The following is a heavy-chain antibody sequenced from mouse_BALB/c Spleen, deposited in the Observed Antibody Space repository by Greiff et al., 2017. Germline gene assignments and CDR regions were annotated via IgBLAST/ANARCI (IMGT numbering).Heavy chain of an antibody. V-gene: IGHV2-9*02. CDR2: IWAGGST. CDR1: GFSLTSYG. J-gene: IGHJ3*01. CDR3: VRGGGFAY. Sequence: QVTLKESGPGLVAPSQSLSITCTVSGFSLTSYGVHWVRQPPGKGLEWLGVIWAGGSTNYNSALMSRLSISKDNSKSQVFLKMNSLQTDDTAIYYCVRGGGFAYWGQGTLVTVSA.